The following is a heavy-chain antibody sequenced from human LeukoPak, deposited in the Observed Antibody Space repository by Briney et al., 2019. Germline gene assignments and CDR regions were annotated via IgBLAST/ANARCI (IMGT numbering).Heavy chain of an antibody. CDR1: GGSISSSSYY. V-gene: IGHV4-39*07. CDR3: ARVGYSSSWYTPVRYYYYMDV. Sequence: PSETLSLTCTVSGGSISSSSYYWGWIRQPPGKGLEWIGRIYDSGSTYYNPSLKSRVTISVDTSKNQFSLKLSSVTAADTAVYYCARVGYSSSWYTPVRYYYYMDVWGKGTTVTISS. D-gene: IGHD6-13*01. CDR2: IYDSGST. J-gene: IGHJ6*03.